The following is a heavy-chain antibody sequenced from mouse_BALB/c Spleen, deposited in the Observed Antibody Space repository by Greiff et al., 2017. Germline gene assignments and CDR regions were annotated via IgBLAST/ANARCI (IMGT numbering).Heavy chain of an antibody. J-gene: IGHJ4*01. D-gene: IGHD1-1*01. V-gene: IGHV5-17*02. CDR3: ARSVVGGNAMDY. Sequence: EVKLMESGGGLVQPGGSRKLSCAASGFTFSSFGMHWVRQAPEKGLEWVAYISSGSSTIYYADTVKGRFTISRDNPKNTLFLQMTSLRSEDTAMYYCARSVVGGNAMDYWGQGTSVTVSS. CDR1: GFTFSSFG. CDR2: ISSGSSTI.